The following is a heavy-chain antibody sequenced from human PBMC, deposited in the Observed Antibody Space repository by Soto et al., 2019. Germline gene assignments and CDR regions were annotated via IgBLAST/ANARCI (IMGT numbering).Heavy chain of an antibody. D-gene: IGHD2-2*01. CDR3: ARVVPGAEAWFGP. CDR2: ISLYSDGA. V-gene: IGHV1-18*01. CDR1: GYTFSNYG. Sequence: ASVKVSCKTSGYTFSNYGITWVRQAPGQPLEWLGWISLYSDGANYAQKSQGRVSMTTDTSTTTAYMELRSLRSDDTAVYYCARVVPGAEAWFGPWGQGTLVTVSS. J-gene: IGHJ5*02.